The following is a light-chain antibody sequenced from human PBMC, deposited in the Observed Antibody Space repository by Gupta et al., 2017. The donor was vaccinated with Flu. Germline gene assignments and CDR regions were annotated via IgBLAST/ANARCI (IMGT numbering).Light chain of an antibody. Sequence: EIVMTQSPATLSVSPGERATLSCRASQSISSNLAWYQQKPGQPPRLLIYGASTRANDVPARFSGSGSGTEFTLTISSLQSEDFAVYYCQQFNNWPPPTFGQGTKVEIK. CDR2: GAS. V-gene: IGKV3-15*01. J-gene: IGKJ1*01. CDR3: QQFNNWPPPT. CDR1: QSISSN.